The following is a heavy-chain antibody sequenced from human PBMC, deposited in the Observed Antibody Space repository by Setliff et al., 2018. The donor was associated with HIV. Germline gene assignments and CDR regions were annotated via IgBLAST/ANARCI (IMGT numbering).Heavy chain of an antibody. CDR2: VSDSGSA. J-gene: IGHJ5*02. CDR3: ARLREGSTSLIDP. V-gene: IGHV4-61*01. D-gene: IGHD1-26*01. Sequence: ETLSLTCTVSGGSFSSKSVYWAWIRQPPGQGLEWIGYVSDSGSANYNPSLKSRLTISIDTSKSQFSLKLSSVTAADTAFYYCARLREGSTSLIDPWGQGTLVTVSS. CDR1: GGSFSSKSVY.